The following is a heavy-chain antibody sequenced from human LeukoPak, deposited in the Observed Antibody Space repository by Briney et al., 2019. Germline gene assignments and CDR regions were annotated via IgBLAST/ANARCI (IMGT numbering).Heavy chain of an antibody. V-gene: IGHV4-30-4*08. J-gene: IGHJ4*02. CDR3: AKDQGLLGTEY. D-gene: IGHD6-19*01. CDR2: IYYSGST. Sequence: PSQTLSLTCTVSGGSISSGSYYWNWIRQPPGKGLEWIGYIYYSGSTYYNPSLKSRITISLDTSKNQFSLKMRSVTAAETAGYYWAKDQGLLGTEYWGQGTLVTVSS. CDR1: GGSISSGSYY.